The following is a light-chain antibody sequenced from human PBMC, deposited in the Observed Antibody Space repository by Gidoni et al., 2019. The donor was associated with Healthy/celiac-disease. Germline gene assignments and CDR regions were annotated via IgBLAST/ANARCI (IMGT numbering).Light chain of an antibody. V-gene: IGKV1-39*01. J-gene: IGKJ1*01. Sequence: DIQMTQSPSSLSASVGDRVTITCRASQSISRYLKWYQQKPGKAPKLLIYAASRLQSGVPSRFSVSGSGTDFTLTISILQPEDFATYSCQQSYRTPWTFGQXTKVEIK. CDR2: AAS. CDR1: QSISRY. CDR3: QQSYRTPWT.